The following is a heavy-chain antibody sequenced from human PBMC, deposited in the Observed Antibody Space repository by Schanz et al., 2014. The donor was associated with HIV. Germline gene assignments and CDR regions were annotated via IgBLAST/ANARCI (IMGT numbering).Heavy chain of an antibody. CDR1: GFTFSSYS. CDR2: ISGGGGKT. Sequence: EVQLMESGGGLVQPGGSLRLSCAASGFTFSSYSMNWVRQAPGKGLEWVSIISGGGGKTYYADSVKGRFSISRDKSKNTLYLQMNRLRAEDTAVYYCAKDRRGGYQFLYGLDVWGQGTTVTVSS. J-gene: IGHJ6*02. D-gene: IGHD2-2*01. V-gene: IGHV3-23*01. CDR3: AKDRRGGYQFLYGLDV.